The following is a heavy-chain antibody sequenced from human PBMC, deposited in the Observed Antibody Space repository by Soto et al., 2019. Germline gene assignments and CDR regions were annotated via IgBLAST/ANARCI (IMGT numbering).Heavy chain of an antibody. V-gene: IGHV4-31*03. Sequence: QVQLQESGPGLVKPSQTLSFTCSVSGGAINNRDYYWSWIRQHPGKGLEWIGNIFYSGSTDYNPSLKGRLTISIDTSKNEFSLKLTSVTAADTAVYYCARDRPAFKSFGSGMDVWGQGTTVTVSS. CDR3: ARDRPAFKSFGSGMDV. D-gene: IGHD3-16*01. J-gene: IGHJ6*02. CDR2: IFYSGST. CDR1: GGAINNRDYY.